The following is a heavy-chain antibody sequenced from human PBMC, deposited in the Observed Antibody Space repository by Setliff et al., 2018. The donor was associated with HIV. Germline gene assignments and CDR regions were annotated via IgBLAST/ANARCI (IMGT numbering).Heavy chain of an antibody. Sequence: SSETLSLTCTVSGGSMSSNYYYWGWIRQPPGKGPEWIGSISYTGSTYYNPSLKSRITISQDTSKNQFSLKLDSVTAADTAVYYCARHQPLVSHIAVAGVLGYWGQGTLVPSPQ. D-gene: IGHD6-19*01. CDR2: ISYTGST. CDR3: ARHQPLVSHIAVAGVLGY. CDR1: GGSMSSNYYY. V-gene: IGHV4-39*01. J-gene: IGHJ4*02.